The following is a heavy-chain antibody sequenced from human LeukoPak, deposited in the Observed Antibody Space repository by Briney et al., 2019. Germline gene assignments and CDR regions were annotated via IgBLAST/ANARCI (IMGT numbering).Heavy chain of an antibody. CDR1: GFTLSNYW. CDR2: IKRDGSET. Sequence: GGSLRLSCAASGFTLSNYWMSWVRQAPGKGLEWVANIKRDGSETYYVDSVRGRFTFSRDNAENSVYLQMNSLRAEDTAIYYCVRQMVGASFDYWGQGTLVTVSS. V-gene: IGHV3-7*01. J-gene: IGHJ4*02. CDR3: VRQMVGASFDY. D-gene: IGHD1-26*01.